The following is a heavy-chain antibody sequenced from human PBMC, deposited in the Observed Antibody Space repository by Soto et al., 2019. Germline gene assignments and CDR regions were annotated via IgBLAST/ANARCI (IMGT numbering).Heavy chain of an antibody. Sequence: GGSLRLSCAASGFAFSSYSMNWVRQAPGKGLEWVSSISSSSSYIYYADSVKGRFTISRDNAKNSLYLQMNSLRAEDTAVYYCARGRIVVVPAAIYYYYGMDVWGQGTTVTVSS. J-gene: IGHJ6*02. CDR1: GFAFSSYS. D-gene: IGHD2-2*01. CDR3: ARGRIVVVPAAIYYYYGMDV. V-gene: IGHV3-21*01. CDR2: ISSSSSYI.